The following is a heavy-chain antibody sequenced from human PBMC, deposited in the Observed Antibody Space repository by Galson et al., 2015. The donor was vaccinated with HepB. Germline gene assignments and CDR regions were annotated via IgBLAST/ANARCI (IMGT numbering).Heavy chain of an antibody. J-gene: IGHJ1*01. CDR2: INIGSGNA. D-gene: IGHD3/OR15-3a*01. CDR1: GYTFTNYH. CDR3: ARGLFTAGFDF. Sequence: QSGAEVKQPGESLKVSCKASGYTFTNYHVHWVRQAPGRGLEWMGMINIGSGNAFSMSEFRGRLTLTRDTASSTVFMELSTLTSEDTAVYYCARGLFTAGFDFWGQGSLISVSS. V-gene: IGHV1-46*01.